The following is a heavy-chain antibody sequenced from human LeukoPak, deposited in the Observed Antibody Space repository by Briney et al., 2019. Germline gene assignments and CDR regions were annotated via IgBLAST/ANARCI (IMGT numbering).Heavy chain of an antibody. Sequence: GGSLRLSCAASGFTFSNSWMSWVRQAPGKGLEWVGRIKSKTDGGATDYAAPVEGRFTISRDDSKDTLYLHMNSLKTEDTAVYYCTTDPPKEGGSLGGYWGQGTLVTVSS. CDR1: GFTFSNSW. CDR3: TTDPPKEGGSLGGY. V-gene: IGHV3-15*01. CDR2: IKSKTDGGAT. D-gene: IGHD1-26*01. J-gene: IGHJ4*02.